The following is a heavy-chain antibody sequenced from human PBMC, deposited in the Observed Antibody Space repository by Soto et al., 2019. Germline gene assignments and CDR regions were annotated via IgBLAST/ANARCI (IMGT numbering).Heavy chain of an antibody. CDR3: TKFVSSGDYVPQDY. V-gene: IGHV3-73*02. D-gene: IGHD4-17*01. J-gene: IGHJ4*02. Sequence: EVQLVESGGGLVQPGGSLKLSCTASGFTFSGSAMHWVRQASGKGLEWVGRIRTKNNNHATEYAASVKGRFTISRDDSKNTAFLHMSRLKSEDTAVYYCTKFVSSGDYVPQDYWGQGTLVTVSS. CDR2: IRTKNNNHAT. CDR1: GFTFSGSA.